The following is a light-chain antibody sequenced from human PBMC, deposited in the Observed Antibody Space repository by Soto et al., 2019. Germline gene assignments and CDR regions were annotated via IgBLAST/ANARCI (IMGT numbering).Light chain of an antibody. CDR2: LNSDGSH. CDR1: SGHSNYV. J-gene: IGLJ2*01. V-gene: IGLV4-69*01. Sequence: QSVLTQSPSASASLGASVKLTCTLSSGHSNYVIACHQQQPEKGPRYLMKLNSDGSHRKGDGIPDRFSGSSSGAERYLTISSLQSDDEADYYCQIWDTGIRVFGGGTKLTVL. CDR3: QIWDTGIRV.